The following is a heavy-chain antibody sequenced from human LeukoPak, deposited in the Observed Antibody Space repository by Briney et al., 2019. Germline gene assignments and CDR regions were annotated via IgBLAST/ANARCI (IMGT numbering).Heavy chain of an antibody. Sequence: GGSLRLSCVASGFTFTSSAMTWVRQAPGKGLEWVSVVGSTGGTTYYADSVKGRFTISRDNAKNTMILQMNNLRVEDTAVYYCAAVPGIIIAGYFASWGRGTLVAVSA. V-gene: IGHV3-23*01. CDR2: VGSTGGTT. D-gene: IGHD3-10*02. J-gene: IGHJ4*02. CDR1: GFTFTSSA. CDR3: AAVPGIIIAGYFAS.